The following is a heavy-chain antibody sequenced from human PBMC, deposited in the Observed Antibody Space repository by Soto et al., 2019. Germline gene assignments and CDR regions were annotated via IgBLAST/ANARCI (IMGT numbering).Heavy chain of an antibody. V-gene: IGHV3-21*01. J-gene: IGHJ6*03. D-gene: IGHD2-2*01. Sequence: PGGSLILSCAASGFTFSSYSMNWVRQAPGKGLEWVSSISSSSSYIYYADSVKGRFTISRDNAKNSLYLQMNSLRAEDTAVYYCARPYCSSTSCPYYYYYMDVWGKGTTVTVSS. CDR2: ISSSSSYI. CDR3: ARPYCSSTSCPYYYYYMDV. CDR1: GFTFSSYS.